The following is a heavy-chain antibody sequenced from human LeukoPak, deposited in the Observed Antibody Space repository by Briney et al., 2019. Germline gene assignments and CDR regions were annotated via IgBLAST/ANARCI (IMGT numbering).Heavy chain of an antibody. CDR1: GLTFSSHW. D-gene: IGHD3-22*01. J-gene: IGHJ4*02. CDR3: ARHPNYYDSSGYYKGFDC. CDR2: ITNDGSST. V-gene: IGHV3-74*01. Sequence: PGGSLRLSCAASGLTFSSHWMHWVRQAPGKGLVWVSRITNDGSSTTYADSVKGRFTISRDNAKNMLYLQVNSLRAEDTAVYYCARHPNYYDSSGYYKGFDCWGQGTLVTVSS.